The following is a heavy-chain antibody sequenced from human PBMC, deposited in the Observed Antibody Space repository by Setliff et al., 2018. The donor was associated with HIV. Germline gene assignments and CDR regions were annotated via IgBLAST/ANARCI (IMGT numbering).Heavy chain of an antibody. J-gene: IGHJ1*01. CDR1: GYTFTGYY. D-gene: IGHD3-22*01. CDR2: INPNSGGT. Sequence: ASVKVSCKASGYTFTGYYMHWVRQAPGQGLEWMGWINPNSGGTNYAQKFQGRVTMTRDTSTNTAYMEMRTLRSDDTAVYFCVRGVTRDISGYYRDEYFQHWGQGTPVTVSS. CDR3: VRGVTRDISGYYRDEYFQH. V-gene: IGHV1-2*02.